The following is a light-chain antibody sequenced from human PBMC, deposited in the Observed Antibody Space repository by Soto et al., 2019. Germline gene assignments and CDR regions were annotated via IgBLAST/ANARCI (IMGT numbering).Light chain of an antibody. CDR2: DAS. Sequence: DIQMTQSPSSLSASVGDRVTITCQASQDITNSLNWYQQKPGKAPKLLIYDASDLETGVPSRFSGSGSGTIFTLTISSLQTEDIATYYCQQYDDLRLTFGGGTKVEI. CDR1: QDITNS. J-gene: IGKJ4*01. CDR3: QQYDDLRLT. V-gene: IGKV1-33*01.